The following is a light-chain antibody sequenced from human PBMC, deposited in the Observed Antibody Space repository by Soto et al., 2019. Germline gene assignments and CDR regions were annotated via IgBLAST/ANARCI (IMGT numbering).Light chain of an antibody. V-gene: IGLV1-40*01. CDR1: SSDIGAGYD. CDR2: GNT. CDR3: QSYDSSLSALFV. Sequence: QSVLTQPPSVSGAPGRRVTISCTGSSSDIGAGYDVHWYQHLPGTAPKLLIYGNTNRPSGVPDRFSGSKSGTSASLAITGLQAEDEADYYCQSYDSSLSALFVLGTGTKATVL. J-gene: IGLJ1*01.